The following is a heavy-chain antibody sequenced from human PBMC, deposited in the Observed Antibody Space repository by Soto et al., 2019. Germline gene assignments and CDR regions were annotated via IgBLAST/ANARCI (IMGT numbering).Heavy chain of an antibody. J-gene: IGHJ6*02. CDR2: MKSYRGGWTT. V-gene: IGHV3-15*07. Sequence: EVQLVESGGGLVTPGGSLRLSCTGTGFSFSPAWMNWVRQAPGKGLEWVGRMKSYRGGWTTDYAATVQGRFTISRDDSKNTLYLQMNRLKFEDTALYFCIWQHDFCYGKAVWGQGTTVTVSS. CDR1: GFSFSPAW. D-gene: IGHD6-13*01. CDR3: IWQHDFCYGKAV.